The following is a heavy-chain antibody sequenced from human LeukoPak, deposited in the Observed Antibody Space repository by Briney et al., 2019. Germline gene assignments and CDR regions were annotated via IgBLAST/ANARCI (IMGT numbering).Heavy chain of an antibody. CDR3: ATYSSGWYLVY. CDR1: GFTFSSYA. V-gene: IGHV3-23*01. J-gene: IGHJ4*02. CDR2: ISGSGGST. Sequence: GGSLRLSCAASGFTFSSYAMSWVRQAPGKGLEWVSAISGSGGSTYYADSVKGRFTISRDDAKNSLYLQMNSLRDGDTAVYYCATYSSGWYLVYWGQGTLATVSS. D-gene: IGHD6-19*01.